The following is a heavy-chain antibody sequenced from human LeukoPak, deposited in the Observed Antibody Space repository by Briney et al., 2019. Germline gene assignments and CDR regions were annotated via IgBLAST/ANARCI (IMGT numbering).Heavy chain of an antibody. J-gene: IGHJ4*02. Sequence: SETLSLTCSVSGASITSHYWSWIRQPAGKGLEWIGRFYSTGSTKVNPSLKSRVTMSGNTPKNQFSLKLSSVTAADTAVYYCAARGAYDSSGYLAYWGQGTLVTVSS. D-gene: IGHD3-22*01. CDR2: FYSTGST. V-gene: IGHV4-4*07. CDR3: AARGAYDSSGYLAY. CDR1: GASITSHY.